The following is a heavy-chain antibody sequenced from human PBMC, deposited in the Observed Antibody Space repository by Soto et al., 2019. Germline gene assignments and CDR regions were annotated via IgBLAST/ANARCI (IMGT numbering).Heavy chain of an antibody. CDR2: IYHSGST. Sequence: SETQPLTCAVSGGSISSSNWWSWVRQPPGKGLEWIGAIYHSGSTNYNPSLKSRVTISVDKSKNQFSLKLSSVTAADTAVYYCASDLGRAVAGLNWFDPWGQGTLGTVSS. V-gene: IGHV4-4*02. CDR1: GGSISSSNW. D-gene: IGHD6-19*01. J-gene: IGHJ5*02. CDR3: ASDLGRAVAGLNWFDP.